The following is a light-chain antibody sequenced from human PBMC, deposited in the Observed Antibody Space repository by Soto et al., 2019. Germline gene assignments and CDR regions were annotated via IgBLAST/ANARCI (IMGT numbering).Light chain of an antibody. CDR1: QSLLHSNGYNY. CDR2: LGS. J-gene: IGKJ1*01. CDR3: MQALQTPWT. Sequence: DIVMTQSPLSLPVTPGEPASISCRSSQSLLHSNGYNYLDWYLQKPGQSPQLLIYLGSNRASGVPERFSGRGSGTDFTLKISRVEAEDVGVYYCMQALQTPWTFGQGTKVEIK. V-gene: IGKV2-28*01.